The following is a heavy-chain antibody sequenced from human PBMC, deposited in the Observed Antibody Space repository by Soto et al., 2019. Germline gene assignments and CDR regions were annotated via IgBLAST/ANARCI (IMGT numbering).Heavy chain of an antibody. CDR3: AKPPNYYDSSGYYDY. V-gene: IGHV3-74*01. CDR2: INSDGSST. CDR1: GFPFSSYW. Sequence: TGGSLRLSCAASGFPFSSYWVHWVRPAPGKGLVWVSRINSDGSSTSYADSVKGRFTISRDNAKNTLYLQMNSLRAEDTAVYYCAKPPNYYDSSGYYDYWGQGTLVTVS. D-gene: IGHD3-22*01. J-gene: IGHJ4*02.